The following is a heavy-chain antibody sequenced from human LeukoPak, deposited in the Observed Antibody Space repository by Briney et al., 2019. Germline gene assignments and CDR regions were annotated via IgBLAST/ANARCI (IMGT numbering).Heavy chain of an antibody. CDR1: GYTFTDYY. J-gene: IGHJ4*02. D-gene: IGHD3-22*01. V-gene: IGHV1-2*02. CDR2: INPNSGGT. Sequence: ASVKVSCKASGYTFTDYYIHWVRQAPGQGLEWMGWINPNSGGTNYAQKFQGRVTMTRDTSISTAYMELSRLRSDDTAVYYCARDLWGYYDSSGYYNPLDYWGQGTLVTVSS. CDR3: ARDLWGYYDSSGYYNPLDY.